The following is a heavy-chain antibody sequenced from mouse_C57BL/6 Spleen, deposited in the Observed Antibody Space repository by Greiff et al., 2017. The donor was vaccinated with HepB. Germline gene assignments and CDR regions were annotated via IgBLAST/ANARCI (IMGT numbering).Heavy chain of an antibody. CDR2: VYPYNGVT. J-gene: IGHJ1*03. V-gene: IGHV1-36*01. CDR1: GFTFTDYY. CDR3: ARSNGNFSYWYFDV. D-gene: IGHD2-1*01. Sequence: EVKLQQSGPVLVKPGPSVKISCKASGFTFTDYYMHWVKQSHGKSLEWIGLVYPYNGVTSYNQKFKGKATLTVDTSYSTDYMELNSQTSEDSAVYYCARSNGNFSYWYFDVWGTGTTVTVSS.